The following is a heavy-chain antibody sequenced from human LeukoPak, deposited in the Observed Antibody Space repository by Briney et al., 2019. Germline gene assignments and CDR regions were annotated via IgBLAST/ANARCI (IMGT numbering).Heavy chain of an antibody. J-gene: IGHJ4*02. D-gene: IGHD3-10*01. CDR1: GGSISSYY. Sequence: SETLSLTCTVSGGSISSYYWSWIRQPAGKGLEWIGRIYTSGSTNYNPSLKSRVTMSVDTSKNQFSLKLSSVTAADTAVYYCARERTDYGSGSLNFDYWGQGTLVTVSS. V-gene: IGHV4-4*07. CDR3: ARERTDYGSGSLNFDY. CDR2: IYTSGST.